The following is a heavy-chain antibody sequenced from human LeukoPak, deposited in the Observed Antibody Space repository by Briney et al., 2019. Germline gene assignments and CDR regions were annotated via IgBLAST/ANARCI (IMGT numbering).Heavy chain of an antibody. D-gene: IGHD3-22*01. CDR2: LSGSGATT. CDR1: GFTFSDYA. CDR3: TKDYDTVGYYSSDY. Sequence: GGSLRLSCAASGFTFSDYAMSWVRQAPGKGLEWVSTLSGSGATTFYANSVKGRFTISRDSSKNTLYLQMNNLRAADTALYYCTKDYDTVGYYSSDYWGQGTLVTVSS. V-gene: IGHV3-23*01. J-gene: IGHJ4*02.